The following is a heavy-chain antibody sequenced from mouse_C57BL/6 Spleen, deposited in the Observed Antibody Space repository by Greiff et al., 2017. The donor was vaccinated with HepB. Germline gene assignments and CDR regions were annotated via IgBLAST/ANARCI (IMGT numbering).Heavy chain of an antibody. CDR2: INYDGSST. V-gene: IGHV5-16*01. J-gene: IGHJ1*03. Sequence: EVKLMESEGGLVQPGSSMKLSCTASGFTFSDYYMAWVRQVPEKGLEWVANINYDGSSTYYLDSLKSRFIISRDNAKNILYLQMSSLKSEDTATYYCARDRYGSREGYFDVWGTGTTVTVSS. CDR3: ARDRYGSREGYFDV. D-gene: IGHD1-1*01. CDR1: GFTFSDYY.